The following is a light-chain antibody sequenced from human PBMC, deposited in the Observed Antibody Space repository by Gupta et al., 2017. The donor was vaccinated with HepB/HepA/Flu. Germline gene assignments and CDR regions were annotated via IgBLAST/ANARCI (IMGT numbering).Light chain of an antibody. V-gene: IGKV4-1*01. CDR1: QSVLYSPNNKNY. CDR2: WAS. CDR3: QQYDNTPLT. Sequence: DILMTHSPDSLSVSLGERATINCKSSQSVLYSPNNKNYLAWYQQKRGQPPKLLIYWASTRESGVPDRFSGSGSGTDFTLTISNVQAEDVAVYYCQQYDNTPLTFGGGTKVEIK. J-gene: IGKJ4*01.